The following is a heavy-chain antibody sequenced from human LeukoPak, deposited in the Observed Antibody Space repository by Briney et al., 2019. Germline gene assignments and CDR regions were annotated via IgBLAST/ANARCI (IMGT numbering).Heavy chain of an antibody. V-gene: IGHV3-7*01. J-gene: IGHJ4*02. CDR3: ARRRGSDSLDY. CDR2: IEKDGGAE. D-gene: IGHD1-26*01. Sequence: PGGSLRLSCAASGFTFSNFWMSWVRQAPGSGLEWVANIEKDGGAEYYVDSVKGRFTISRDNAKNSLYLQMNSLRAEDTAVYYCARRRGSDSLDYWGQGTLVTVSS. CDR1: GFTFSNFW.